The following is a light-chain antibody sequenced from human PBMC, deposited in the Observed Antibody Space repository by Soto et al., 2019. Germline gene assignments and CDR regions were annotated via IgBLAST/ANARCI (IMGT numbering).Light chain of an antibody. J-gene: IGKJ5*01. Sequence: EIVLTQSPGTLSLSPGERATLSCRASQSVSTYLAWYQQKPCQAPRLLIYDASNRATGIPARFSGSGSGTDFTLTISSLEPEDFAVYYCQQRSNWITFGQGTRLEIK. CDR2: DAS. V-gene: IGKV3-11*01. CDR1: QSVSTY. CDR3: QQRSNWIT.